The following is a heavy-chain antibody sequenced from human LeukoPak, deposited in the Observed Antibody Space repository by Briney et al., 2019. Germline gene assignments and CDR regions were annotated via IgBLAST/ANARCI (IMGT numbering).Heavy chain of an antibody. CDR1: GFTFSSYW. J-gene: IGHJ4*02. CDR3: AKDGTGGYYYLDY. D-gene: IGHD3-22*01. V-gene: IGHV3-30*18. Sequence: GGSLRLSCAASGFTFSSYWMSWVRQAPGMGLEWVALILYDGSNEYYADSVQGRLTISRDSSRNTLYLQMNSLRAEDTAVYYCAKDGTGGYYYLDYWGQGTLVTVSS. CDR2: ILYDGSNE.